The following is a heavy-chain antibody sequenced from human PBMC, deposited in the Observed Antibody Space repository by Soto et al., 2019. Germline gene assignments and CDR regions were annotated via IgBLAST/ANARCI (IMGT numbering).Heavy chain of an antibody. CDR2: IWYDGSNK. Sequence: QVQLVESGGGVVQPGRSLRLSCAASGFTFSSYGMHWVRQAPGKGLEWVAVIWYDGSNKYYADSVKGRFTISIDNSKNTQYLQMNSLRAEDTAVYYCARGRRRIAVAGPAPLYYFDYWGQGTLVTVSS. CDR3: ARGRRRIAVAGPAPLYYFDY. J-gene: IGHJ4*02. D-gene: IGHD6-19*01. V-gene: IGHV3-33*01. CDR1: GFTFSSYG.